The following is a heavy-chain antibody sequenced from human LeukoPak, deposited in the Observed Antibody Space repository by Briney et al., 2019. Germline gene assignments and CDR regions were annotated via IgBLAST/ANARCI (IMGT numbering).Heavy chain of an antibody. CDR3: ARSDYYGSGSYPWDWFDP. V-gene: IGHV5-51*01. D-gene: IGHD3-10*01. Sequence: GESLKISCKGSGYSFTSYWIGWVRQMPGKGLEWMGIIYPGDFDTRYSPSFQGQVTISADKSISTAYLQWSSLKASDTAMYYCARSDYYGSGSYPWDWFDPWGQGTLVTVSS. CDR1: GYSFTSYW. J-gene: IGHJ5*02. CDR2: IYPGDFDT.